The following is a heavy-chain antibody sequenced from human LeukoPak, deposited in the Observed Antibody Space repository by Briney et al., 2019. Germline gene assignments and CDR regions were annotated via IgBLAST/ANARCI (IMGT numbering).Heavy chain of an antibody. V-gene: IGHV4-4*09. CDR3: ARSGGWQSPFDY. CDR1: GASISSSY. D-gene: IGHD6-19*01. Sequence: KSSETLSLTCTVSGASISSSYWTWNRQPPGKGLEWIGYIYTSGSTDYNPSLKSRVTISVDTSKNQFSLKLSSVTAADTAVYYCARSGGWQSPFDYWGHGTLVTVSS. J-gene: IGHJ4*01. CDR2: IYTSGST.